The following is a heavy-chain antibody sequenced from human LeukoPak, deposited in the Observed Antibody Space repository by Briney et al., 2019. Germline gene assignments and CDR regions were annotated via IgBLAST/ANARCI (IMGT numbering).Heavy chain of an antibody. CDR3: AREVGFGTLYYFDY. Sequence: SQTLSLTCTVSGGSISSGSYYWSWIRQPAGTGLEWIGRIYTSGSTNYNPSLKSRVTMSVGTSKNQFSLKLSSVTAADTAVYYCAREVGFGTLYYFDYWGQGTLVTVSS. J-gene: IGHJ4*02. V-gene: IGHV4-61*02. CDR2: IYTSGST. D-gene: IGHD3-10*01. CDR1: GGSISSGSYY.